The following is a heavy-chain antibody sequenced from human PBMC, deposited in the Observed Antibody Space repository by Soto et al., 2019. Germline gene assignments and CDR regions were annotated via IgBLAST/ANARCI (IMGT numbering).Heavy chain of an antibody. CDR1: GFTLSSYW. J-gene: IGHJ4*02. Sequence: EVQLVESGGGLVQPGGSLRLSCAASGFTLSSYWMHWVRQAPGKALVWVSRIDRDGRSTTYADFVKGRVTISRDNAKNTLYLQMNSLTAEDTALYYCARDHPTVGPLDYWGQGTLVTVSS. CDR3: ARDHPTVGPLDY. V-gene: IGHV3-74*03. CDR2: IDRDGRST. D-gene: IGHD1-26*01.